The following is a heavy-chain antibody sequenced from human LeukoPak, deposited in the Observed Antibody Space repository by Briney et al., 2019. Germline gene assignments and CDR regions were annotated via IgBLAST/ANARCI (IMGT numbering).Heavy chain of an antibody. CDR1: GGSISSYY. D-gene: IGHD6-19*01. V-gene: IGHV4-59*01. CDR3: ARYRAGSGWDGFDY. J-gene: IGHJ4*02. Sequence: PSETLSLTCTVSGGSISSYYWSCIRQPPGKGLEWIGYIYYSGSTNYNPSLNSRVTISLDTSKNQFSLKLSSVTAADTTVYYCARYRAGSGWDGFDYWGQGTLVTVSS. CDR2: IYYSGST.